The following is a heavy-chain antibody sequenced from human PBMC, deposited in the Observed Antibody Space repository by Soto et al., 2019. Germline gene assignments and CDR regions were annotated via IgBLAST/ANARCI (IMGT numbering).Heavy chain of an antibody. J-gene: IGHJ4*02. CDR2: INPSGGST. CDR1: GYTFNSYY. Sequence: ASVKVSCKASGYTFNSYYMHWVRQAPGQGLEWMGIINPSGGSTSYAQKFQGRVTMTRDTSTSTVYMELSSLRSEDTAVYYCARDRGERITIFGVVILDRYFDYCGQGTLVTVS. V-gene: IGHV1-46*02. D-gene: IGHD3-3*01. CDR3: ARDRGERITIFGVVILDRYFDY.